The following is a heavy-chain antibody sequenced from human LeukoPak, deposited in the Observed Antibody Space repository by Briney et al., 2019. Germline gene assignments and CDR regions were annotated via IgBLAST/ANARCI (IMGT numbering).Heavy chain of an antibody. CDR1: GGSFSGYY. D-gene: IGHD6-19*01. Sequence: PSETLSLTCTVYGGSFSGYYWSWIRQPPGKGLEWIREINHSGSTNYTPSLKSRVTISVDTSKNQFSLKLSSVTAADTAVYYCARGRSGAVTTYYYYMDVWGKGTTVTVSS. V-gene: IGHV4-34*01. CDR3: ARGRSGAVTTYYYYMDV. J-gene: IGHJ6*03. CDR2: INHSGST.